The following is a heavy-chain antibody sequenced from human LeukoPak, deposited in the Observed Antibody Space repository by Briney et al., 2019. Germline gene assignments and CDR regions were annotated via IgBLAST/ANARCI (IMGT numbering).Heavy chain of an antibody. CDR3: AREGLGYCTSISCSAFDY. CDR2: ISTYSGNT. CDR1: GYTFTNYG. V-gene: IGHV1-18*01. Sequence: ASVKVSCKASGYTFTNYGISWVRQAPGQGLEWMGWISTYSGNTNYAQKFQGRVTMTTDTSTSTAYMELRSLGSDDTAVYYCAREGLGYCTSISCSAFDYWGQGTLVTVSS. D-gene: IGHD2-2*01. J-gene: IGHJ4*02.